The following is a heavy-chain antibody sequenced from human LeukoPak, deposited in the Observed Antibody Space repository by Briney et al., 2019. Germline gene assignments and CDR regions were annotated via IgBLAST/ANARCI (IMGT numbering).Heavy chain of an antibody. J-gene: IGHJ4*02. V-gene: IGHV3-15*01. CDR3: TTFYHEYSPY. CDR1: GFSFMNAW. D-gene: IGHD2/OR15-2a*01. Sequence: PGGSLRLSCAASGFSFMNAWMIWVRQAPGKGLEWVGRIKSNADGGTPDYAAPARGRFTISRDDSKNTLYLQMNSLKTEDTAVQYCTTFYHEYSPYWGRGTLVTVSS. CDR2: IKSNADGGTP.